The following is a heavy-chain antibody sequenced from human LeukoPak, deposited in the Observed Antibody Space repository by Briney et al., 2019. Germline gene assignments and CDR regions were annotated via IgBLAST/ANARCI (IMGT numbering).Heavy chain of an antibody. CDR1: GFTLTRHL. J-gene: IGHJ4*02. V-gene: IGHV3-53*01. D-gene: IGHD6-19*01. Sequence: GGSLRLSCAGSGFTLTRHLMSWVPQAPGKGLEWVSVIYSNSNTYYADSVKRRFTIFRHNSKNTVYLQMNSLRAEDTCLYYCARSGSGWFDYWGQGTLVTVSS. CDR3: ARSGSGWFDY. CDR2: IYSNSNT.